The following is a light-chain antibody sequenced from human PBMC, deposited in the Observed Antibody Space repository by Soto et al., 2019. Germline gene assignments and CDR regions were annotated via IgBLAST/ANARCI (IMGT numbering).Light chain of an antibody. CDR2: SAS. CDR3: QERNRWPRGT. J-gene: IGKJ4*01. V-gene: IGKV3-11*01. CDR1: QSVSVN. Sequence: ELVLTQSPATLSLSPGESATLSCRASQSVSVNFAWYHQKPGQAPRPLIYSASDRAPGIPARFSGRGSGTYFTLTISSLEPEDFAVYYCQERNRWPRGTFGGGTKVEIK.